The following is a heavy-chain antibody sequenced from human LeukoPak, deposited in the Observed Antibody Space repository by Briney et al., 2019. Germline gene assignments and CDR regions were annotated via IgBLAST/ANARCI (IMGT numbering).Heavy chain of an antibody. J-gene: IGHJ4*02. CDR1: GGSFSGYY. Sequence: PSETLSHTCAVYGGSFSGYYWSWIRQPPGKGLEWIGEINHSGSTNYNPSLKSRVTISVDTSKNQFSLKLSSVTAADTAVYYCARAVGSFDWLPLFDYWGQGTLVTVSS. V-gene: IGHV4-34*01. CDR3: ARAVGSFDWLPLFDY. CDR2: INHSGST. D-gene: IGHD3-9*01.